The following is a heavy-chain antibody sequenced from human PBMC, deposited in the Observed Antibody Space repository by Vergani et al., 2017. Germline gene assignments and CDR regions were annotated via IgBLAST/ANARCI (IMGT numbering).Heavy chain of an antibody. CDR1: GGSISSSSYY. CDR2: IYYSGST. D-gene: IGHD3-3*01. Sequence: QLQLQESGPGLVKPSETLSLTCTVSGGSISSSSYYWGWIRQPPGKGLEWIGSIYYSGSTYYNPSLKSRVTISVDTSKNQFSRKLSSVTAADTAVYYCARSNYDFWSGSVINWFDPWGQGTLVTVSS. CDR3: ARSNYDFWSGSVINWFDP. J-gene: IGHJ5*02. V-gene: IGHV4-39*01.